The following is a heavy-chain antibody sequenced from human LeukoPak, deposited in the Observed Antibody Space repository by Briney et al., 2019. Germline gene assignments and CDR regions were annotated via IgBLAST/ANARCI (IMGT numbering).Heavy chain of an antibody. CDR3: ARALVVPSPLIDY. CDR2: IIPIFGTA. J-gene: IGHJ4*02. Sequence: SVKVSCKASGGTFSSYAISWVRQAPGQGLEWMGGIIPIFGTANYAQKFQGRVTMTRDMSTSTVYMELSSLRSEDTAVYYCARALVVPSPLIDYWGQGTLVTVSS. V-gene: IGHV1-69*05. CDR1: GGTFSSYA. D-gene: IGHD3-22*01.